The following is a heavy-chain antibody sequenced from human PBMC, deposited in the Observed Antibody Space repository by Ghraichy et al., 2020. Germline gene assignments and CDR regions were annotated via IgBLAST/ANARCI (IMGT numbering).Heavy chain of an antibody. Sequence: GGSLRLSCAASGFTFSSYWMSWVRQAPGKGLEWVANIKQDGSEKYYVDSVKGRFTISRDNAKNSLYLQMNSLRAEDTAVYYCARGRSYGGPYNWFDPWGQGTLVTVSS. D-gene: IGHD1-26*01. CDR3: ARGRSYGGPYNWFDP. CDR1: GFTFSSYW. J-gene: IGHJ5*02. CDR2: IKQDGSEK. V-gene: IGHV3-7*03.